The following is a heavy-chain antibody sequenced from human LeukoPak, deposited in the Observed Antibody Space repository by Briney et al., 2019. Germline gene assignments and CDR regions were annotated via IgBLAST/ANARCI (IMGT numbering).Heavy chain of an antibody. V-gene: IGHV4-4*09. CDR2: IYASGST. CDR1: GGSTSSYY. CDR3: ARHGSVRSPLGP. D-gene: IGHD3-10*01. J-gene: IGHJ5*02. Sequence: SETLSLTCSVSGGSTSSYYWSWIRQPPGKVLEWIGYIYASGSTNYNPSLKSRVTISVDTSKNQFSLNLTSVTAADTAVYYCARHGSVRSPLGPWGQGTLVTVSS.